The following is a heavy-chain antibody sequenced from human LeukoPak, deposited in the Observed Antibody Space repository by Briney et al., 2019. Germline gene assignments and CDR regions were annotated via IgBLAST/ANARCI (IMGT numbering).Heavy chain of an antibody. CDR3: ARPSSGSSPPHAFDI. Sequence: GESLKISCKGSGYSFTSYWIGWVRQMPGKGLEWMGIVYPGDSDTRYSPSFQGQVTISADKSISTAYLQWSSLKASDTAMYYCARPSSGSSPPHAFDIWGQGTMVTVSS. V-gene: IGHV5-51*01. J-gene: IGHJ3*02. CDR1: GYSFTSYW. D-gene: IGHD1-26*01. CDR2: VYPGDSDT.